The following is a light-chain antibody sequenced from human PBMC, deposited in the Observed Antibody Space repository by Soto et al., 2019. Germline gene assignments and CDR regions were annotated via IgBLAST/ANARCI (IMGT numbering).Light chain of an antibody. CDR3: QRRSSWPPEFP. CDR1: QSVSDN. J-gene: IGKJ3*01. V-gene: IGKV3-11*01. Sequence: EIVLTQSPATLSLSPGERATLSCRASQSVSDNLAWYHQKPGQAPRLLIYDASNRATGIPARFSGSGPGTDCTLAIGSLEPEDFAVYYWQRRSSWPPEFPFRPGPTVDIK. CDR2: DAS.